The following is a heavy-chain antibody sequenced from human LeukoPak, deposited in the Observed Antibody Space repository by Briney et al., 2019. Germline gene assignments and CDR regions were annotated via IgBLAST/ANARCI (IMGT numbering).Heavy chain of an antibody. Sequence: PGGSLRLSCAASGFTFDDYAMHWVRQAPGKGLEWVSGISWNSGSIGYADSVKGRFTISRDNAKNSLYLQMSSLRAEDTALYYCASAEGDSWGQGTLVTVSS. CDR1: GFTFDDYA. CDR3: ASAEGDS. V-gene: IGHV3-9*01. J-gene: IGHJ5*01. CDR2: ISWNSGSI.